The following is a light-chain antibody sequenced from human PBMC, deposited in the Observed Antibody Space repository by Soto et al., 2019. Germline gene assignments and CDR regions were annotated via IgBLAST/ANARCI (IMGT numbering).Light chain of an antibody. CDR2: AAS. CDR3: QPANSFPLT. J-gene: IGKJ4*01. CDR1: QGIGSW. V-gene: IGKV1-12*01. Sequence: DIPMTQSPSSVSASVGDRVTITCRTSQGIGSWLAWYQQKPGKAPKVLIYAASSLQSRVPSRFSGSGSGSDFTLTISSLQPEDFATYYCQPANSFPLTFGGGTKVEIK.